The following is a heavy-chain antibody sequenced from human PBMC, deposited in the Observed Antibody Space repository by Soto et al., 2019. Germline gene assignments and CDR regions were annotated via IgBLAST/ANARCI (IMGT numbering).Heavy chain of an antibody. CDR1: GFSFSSYA. CDR2: ISGSGYST. V-gene: IGHV3-23*01. D-gene: IGHD3-10*01. Sequence: GGSLRLSCAASGFSFSSYAMSWVRQAPGKGLEWVSGISGSGYSTYYADSVKGRFTISRDNSKNTLDLQMNSLRAEDTALYYCAKCRRSGDSLYYYAMDVWGQGTTVTV. CDR3: AKCRRSGDSLYYYAMDV. J-gene: IGHJ6*02.